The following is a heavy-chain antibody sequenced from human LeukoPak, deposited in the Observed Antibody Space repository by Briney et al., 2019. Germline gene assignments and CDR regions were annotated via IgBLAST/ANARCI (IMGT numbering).Heavy chain of an antibody. CDR3: ASGGSRVSGHDY. D-gene: IGHD2-15*01. V-gene: IGHV4-59*01. CDR2: IYYSGST. CDR1: GGSISSYY. Sequence: SETLSLTCTVSGGSISSYYWSRIRQPPGKGLEWIGYIYYSGSTNYNPSLKSRVTISVDTSKNQFSLKLSSVTAADTAVYYCASGGSRVSGHDYWGQGTLVTVSS. J-gene: IGHJ4*02.